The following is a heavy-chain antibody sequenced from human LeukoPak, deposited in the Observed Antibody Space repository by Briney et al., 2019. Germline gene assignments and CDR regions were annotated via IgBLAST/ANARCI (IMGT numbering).Heavy chain of an antibody. V-gene: IGHV4-34*01. D-gene: IGHD2-2*01. CDR1: GGSFSASH. CDR3: ATGIDRSKTGY. J-gene: IGHJ4*02. Sequence: SETLSLTCVMYGGSFSASHWSWVRQPPGRGLEWIGEISQDANEGTNYNPFLKSRVTVSLDTSKNQFSLTLNSVTAADTAVYYCATGIDRSKTGYWGQGTLVTVSS. CDR2: ISQDANEGT.